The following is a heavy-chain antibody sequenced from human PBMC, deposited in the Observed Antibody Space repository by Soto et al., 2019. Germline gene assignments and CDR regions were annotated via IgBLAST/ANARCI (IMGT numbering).Heavy chain of an antibody. V-gene: IGHV3-53*01. J-gene: IGHJ6*02. CDR3: AREYICGWYTGYCGMDV. CDR1: GFTVSSNY. D-gene: IGHD6-19*01. CDR2: IYSGGST. Sequence: GRSLRLSCAAPGFTVSSNYMSWVRQAPGKGLEWVSVIYSGGSTYHADSVKGRFTTSRDNSKHTLYLHMNSLRAEDTAVYYCAREYICGWYTGYCGMDVWGQGTTVSVS.